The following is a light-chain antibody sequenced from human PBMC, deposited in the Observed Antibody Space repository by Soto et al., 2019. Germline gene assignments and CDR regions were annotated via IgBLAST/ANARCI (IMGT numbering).Light chain of an antibody. J-gene: IGKJ5*01. CDR3: QHYVDSIT. CDR2: GAS. V-gene: IGKV3-20*01. CDR1: QSVSGNN. Sequence: EIVLTQSPGTLSLSPGDTATVSCRASQSVSGNNLAWYHQKPGQSPRLLIYGASTRATGVPDRFSGSGSGTDFTLIISRLEPEDFAVYYCQHYVDSITFGQGTRLEIE.